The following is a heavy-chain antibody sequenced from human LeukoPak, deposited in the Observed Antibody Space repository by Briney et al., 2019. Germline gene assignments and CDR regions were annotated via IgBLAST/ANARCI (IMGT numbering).Heavy chain of an antibody. CDR3: AREEVAVAGTGGFDY. Sequence: SETLSLTCTVSGGSISSGHYYWSWIRQPPGKGLEWIGYIYYSGSTNYNPSLKSRVTISVDTSKNQFSLKLSSVTAADTAVYYCAREEVAVAGTGGFDYWGQGTLVTVSS. V-gene: IGHV4-61*01. D-gene: IGHD6-19*01. J-gene: IGHJ4*02. CDR1: GGSISSGHYY. CDR2: IYYSGST.